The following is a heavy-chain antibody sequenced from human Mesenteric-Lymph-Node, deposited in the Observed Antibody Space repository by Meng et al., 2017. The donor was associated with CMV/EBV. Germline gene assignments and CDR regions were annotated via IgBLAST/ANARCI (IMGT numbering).Heavy chain of an antibody. CDR1: GFTFSSYA. CDR3: AREAGGWFGELLSTPFDY. V-gene: IGHV3-30*04. D-gene: IGHD3-10*01. CDR2: ISYDGSNK. J-gene: IGHJ4*02. Sequence: GESLKISCAASGFTFSSYAMHWVRQAPGKGLEWVAVISYDGSNKYYADSVKGRFTISRDNSKNTLYLQMNSLRAEDTAVYYCAREAGGWFGELLSTPFDYWGQGTLVTVSS.